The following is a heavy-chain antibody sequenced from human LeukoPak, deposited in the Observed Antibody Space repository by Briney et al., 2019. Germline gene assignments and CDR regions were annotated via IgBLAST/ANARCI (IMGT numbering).Heavy chain of an antibody. CDR3: AIGQVGAFNDALDI. CDR1: GCTLSSYA. J-gene: IGHJ3*02. V-gene: IGHV3-64*01. CDR2: ISSNGGST. D-gene: IGHD1-26*01. Sequence: GGSLRLSCAASGCTLSSYAMHWVRQAPGKGLEYVSGISSNGGSTYYANSVKGRFTISRDNSKNTLYLQMGSLRAEDMALYYCAIGQVGAFNDALDIWGQGTMVTVSS.